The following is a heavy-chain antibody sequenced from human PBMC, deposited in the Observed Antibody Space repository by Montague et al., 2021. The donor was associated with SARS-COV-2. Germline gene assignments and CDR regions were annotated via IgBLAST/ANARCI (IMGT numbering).Heavy chain of an antibody. CDR2: IDWDDDK. CDR1: GFSLSTSGMC. D-gene: IGHD6-13*01. Sequence: PALVKPTQTLTLTCTFSGFSLSTSGMCVSWIRQPPGKALEWLARIDWDDDKYYNTSLKTRLTISKDTSKNQVVLTMTNMDPVDTATYYCARDYIAAAGIYYYYYGMDVWGQGTMVTVSS. CDR3: ARDYIAAAGIYYYYYGMDV. V-gene: IGHV2-70*11. J-gene: IGHJ6*02.